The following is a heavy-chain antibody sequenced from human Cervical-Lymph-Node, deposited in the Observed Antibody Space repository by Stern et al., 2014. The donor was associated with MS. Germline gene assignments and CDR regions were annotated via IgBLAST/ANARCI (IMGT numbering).Heavy chain of an antibody. D-gene: IGHD3-10*01. CDR2: FDPEDGDT. V-gene: IGHV1-24*01. CDR3: ATDRGVK. CDR1: GHPLSELA. Sequence: VQLVQSGAEVKKPGASVTVSCNVAGHPLSELAMHWLRQLPTKGLEWMGQFDPEDGDTIYAQQVQGRLSMTEDTSTGTAYMTLTALRSEDTAVYYCATDRGVKGGPGPLVTVSS. J-gene: IGHJ4*02.